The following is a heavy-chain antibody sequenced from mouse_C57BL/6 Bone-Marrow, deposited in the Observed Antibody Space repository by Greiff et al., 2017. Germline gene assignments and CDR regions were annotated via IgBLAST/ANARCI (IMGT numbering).Heavy chain of an antibody. CDR1: GFNIKDYY. CDR3: ARGAWVAY. Sequence: VQLQQSGAELVKPGASVKLSCTASGFNIKDYYMHWVKQRTEQGLEWIGRIDPEDGETKYAPKFQGKATLTADTSSNTAYLQLSSLTSEDTAVYYCARGAWVAYWGQGTLVTVSA. CDR2: IDPEDGET. J-gene: IGHJ3*01. V-gene: IGHV14-2*01.